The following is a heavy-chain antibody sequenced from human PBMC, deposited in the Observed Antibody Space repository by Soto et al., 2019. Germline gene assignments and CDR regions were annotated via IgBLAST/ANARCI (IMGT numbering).Heavy chain of an antibody. CDR3: AKDRVGATGYYYYGMDV. Sequence: GGSLRLSCAASGFTFSSYGMHWVRQAPGKGLEWVAVISYDGSNKYYADSVKGRFTISRDNSKNTLYLQMNSLRVEDTAVYYCAKDRVGATGYYYYGMDVWGQGTTVTVSS. V-gene: IGHV3-30*18. J-gene: IGHJ6*02. CDR1: GFTFSSYG. D-gene: IGHD1-26*01. CDR2: ISYDGSNK.